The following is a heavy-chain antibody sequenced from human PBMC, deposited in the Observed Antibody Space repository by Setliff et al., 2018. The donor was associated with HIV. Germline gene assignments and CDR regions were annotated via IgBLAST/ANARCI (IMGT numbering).Heavy chain of an antibody. Sequence: ASVKVSCKASGYTFTSYYIHWVRQAPGQGLEWMGRINPSGGSTSYAQKLQGRVTMTRDTSTSTVYMELRSLRSEDTAVYYCARDQVSMVRAVRLVAWGQGSLVTAPQ. J-gene: IGHJ1*01. CDR3: ARDQVSMVRAVRLVA. D-gene: IGHD3-10*01. CDR2: INPSGGST. CDR1: GYTFTSYY. V-gene: IGHV1-46*01.